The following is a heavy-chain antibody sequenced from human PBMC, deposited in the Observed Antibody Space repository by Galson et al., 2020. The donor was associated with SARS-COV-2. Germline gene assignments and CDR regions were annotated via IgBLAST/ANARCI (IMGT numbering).Heavy chain of an antibody. D-gene: IGHD3-22*01. CDR2: FDPGDGET. Sequence: ASVKVSCKVSRYTHTELSMHWVRPAPGKGLEWMGGFDPGDGETIYAQTFQGRVTMPEDTSTDTSYMELSSLRSEDTAVYYCATVPPLYYDSSGYYRFDYWGQGTLVTVSS. J-gene: IGHJ4*02. CDR1: RYTHTELS. CDR3: ATVPPLYYDSSGYYRFDY. V-gene: IGHV1-24*01.